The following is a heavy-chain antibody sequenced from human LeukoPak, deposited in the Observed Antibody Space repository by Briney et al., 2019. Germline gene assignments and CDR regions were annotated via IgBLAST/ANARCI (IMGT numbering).Heavy chain of an antibody. CDR3: ARESLRTPHNWFDP. J-gene: IGHJ5*02. Sequence: PGGSLRLSCAASGFTFDDYGMSWVRQAPGKGLEWVSGINWNGGSTGYADSVKGRFTISRDNAKNSLYLQMNSLRAEDTAVYYCARESLRTPHNWFDPWGQGTLVTVSS. V-gene: IGHV3-20*04. CDR1: GFTFDDYG. CDR2: INWNGGST. D-gene: IGHD5-12*01.